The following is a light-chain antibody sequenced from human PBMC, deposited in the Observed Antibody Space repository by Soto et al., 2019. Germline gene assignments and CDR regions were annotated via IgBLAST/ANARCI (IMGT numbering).Light chain of an antibody. V-gene: IGKV1-5*03. Sequence: DIQMTQSPSTLSGSVGDRVTITCRASQTISSWLAWYQQKAGKAPKLLIYKASTFKSGVPSRFSGSGSGTEFTLTISSLQPDDFATYYCQHYNSYSEAFGQGTKVHIK. J-gene: IGKJ1*01. CDR3: QHYNSYSEA. CDR2: KAS. CDR1: QTISSW.